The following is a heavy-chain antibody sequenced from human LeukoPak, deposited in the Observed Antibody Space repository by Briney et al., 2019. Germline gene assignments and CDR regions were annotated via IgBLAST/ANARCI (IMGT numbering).Heavy chain of an antibody. CDR3: AKDNEDIVVVPPYDAFDI. Sequence: GWSLRLSCAASGFTFSSYGMHWVRQAPGKGLEWVAVISYDGSNKYYADSVKGRFTISRDNSKNTLYLQMNSLRAEDTAVYYCAKDNEDIVVVPPYDAFDIWGQGTMVTVSS. J-gene: IGHJ3*02. D-gene: IGHD2-2*01. CDR1: GFTFSSYG. V-gene: IGHV3-30*18. CDR2: ISYDGSNK.